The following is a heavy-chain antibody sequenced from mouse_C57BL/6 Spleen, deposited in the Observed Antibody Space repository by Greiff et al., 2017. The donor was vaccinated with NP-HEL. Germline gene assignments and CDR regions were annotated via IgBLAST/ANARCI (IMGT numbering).Heavy chain of an antibody. V-gene: IGHV1-42*01. CDR2: INPSTGGT. CDR1: GYSFTGYY. D-gene: IGHD1-1*01. CDR3: ARYPIYYYGSSLYYYAMDY. Sequence: VQLQQSGPELVKPGASVKISCKASGYSFTGYYMNWVKQSPEKSLEWIGEINPSTGGTTYNQKFKAKATLTVDKSSSTAYMQLKSLTSEDSAVYYCARYPIYYYGSSLYYYAMDYWGQGTSVTVSS. J-gene: IGHJ4*01.